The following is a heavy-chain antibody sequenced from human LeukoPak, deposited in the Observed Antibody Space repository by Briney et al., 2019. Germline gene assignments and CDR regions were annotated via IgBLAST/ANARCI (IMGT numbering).Heavy chain of an antibody. CDR3: ARGGTIFGVVINEDYFDY. V-gene: IGHV1-18*01. CDR1: GYTFTSYG. Sequence: ASVKVSCKASGYTFTSYGISWVRQAPGQGLEWMGWISAYNGNTNYAQKLQGRVTMTTDTSTSTAYMELRSLRSDDTAVYYCARGGTIFGVVINEDYFDYWGQGTLVTVSS. CDR2: ISAYNGNT. D-gene: IGHD3-3*01. J-gene: IGHJ4*02.